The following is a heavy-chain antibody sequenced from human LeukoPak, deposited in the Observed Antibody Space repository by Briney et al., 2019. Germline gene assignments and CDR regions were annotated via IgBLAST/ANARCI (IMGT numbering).Heavy chain of an antibody. CDR2: IIPIFGTA. CDR3: AREGYYYDSSGYYYVFDY. D-gene: IGHD3-22*01. J-gene: IGHJ4*02. Sequence: ASVKVSCKASGGTFSSYAISWVRQAPGQGLEWMGGIIPIFGTANYAQEFQGRVTITADKSTSTAYTELSSLRSEDTAVYYCAREGYYYDSSGYYYVFDYWGQGTLVTVSS. V-gene: IGHV1-69*06. CDR1: GGTFSSYA.